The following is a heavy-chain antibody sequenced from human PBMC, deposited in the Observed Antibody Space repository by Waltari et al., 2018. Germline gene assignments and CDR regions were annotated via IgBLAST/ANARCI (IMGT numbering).Heavy chain of an antibody. D-gene: IGHD1-26*01. J-gene: IGHJ3*02. CDR2: IYYSGST. V-gene: IGHV4-59*01. CDR3: ARDAGGSYNANDAFDI. CDR1: GGSISSYY. Sequence: QVQLQESGPGLVKPSETLSLTCTVSGGSISSYYWSWIRQPPGKGLEWIGYIYYSGSTNYNPSLKRRVTISVDTSKNQFSLKLSSVTAADTAVYYCARDAGGSYNANDAFDIWGQGTMVTVSS.